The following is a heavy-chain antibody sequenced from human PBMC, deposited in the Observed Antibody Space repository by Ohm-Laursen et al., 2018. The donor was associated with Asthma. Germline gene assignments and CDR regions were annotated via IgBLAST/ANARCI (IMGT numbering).Heavy chain of an antibody. D-gene: IGHD3-3*01. Sequence: ASSVKVSCKASGGTFSSYAISWVRQAPGQGLEWMGGIIPIFGTANYAQKFQGRVTITADESTSTAYMELSSLRPEDTAVYYCARASTPEYYDFWSGYYTGDYYGMDVWGQGTTVTVSS. CDR2: IIPIFGTA. CDR1: GGTFSSYA. V-gene: IGHV1-69*01. J-gene: IGHJ6*02. CDR3: ARASTPEYYDFWSGYYTGDYYGMDV.